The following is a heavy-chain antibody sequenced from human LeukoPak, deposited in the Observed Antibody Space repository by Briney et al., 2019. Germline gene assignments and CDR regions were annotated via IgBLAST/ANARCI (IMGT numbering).Heavy chain of an antibody. CDR3: ARGDFWSGYLPLFDY. CDR1: GGSISSGDYY. V-gene: IGHV4-30-4*01. CDR2: IYYSGST. J-gene: IGHJ4*02. Sequence: PSETLSLTCTVSGGSISSGDYYWSWIRQPPGKGLEWIGYIYYSGSTYYNPSLKSRVTISVDTSKNQFSLKLSSVTAADTAVYYCARGDFWSGYLPLFDYWGQGTLVTVSS. D-gene: IGHD3-3*01.